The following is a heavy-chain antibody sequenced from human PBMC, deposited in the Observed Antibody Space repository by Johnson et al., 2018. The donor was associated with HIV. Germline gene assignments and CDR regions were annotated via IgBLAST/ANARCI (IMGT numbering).Heavy chain of an antibody. Sequence: QMQLVESGGGVVQPGRSLRLSCAASGFTFSSYVMHWVRQAPGKGLEWVAVISHDASHIFYADSVTGRFTISKDDSKNTVYLQMNSLSAEDTAVYYCARQGPTSGRADAFDLWGQGTMVTVSS. V-gene: IGHV3-30*04. CDR3: ARQGPTSGRADAFDL. CDR1: GFTFSSYV. J-gene: IGHJ3*01. CDR2: ISHDASHI.